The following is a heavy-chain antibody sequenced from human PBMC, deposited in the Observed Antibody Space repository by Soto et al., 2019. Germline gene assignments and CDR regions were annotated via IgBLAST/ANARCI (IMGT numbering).Heavy chain of an antibody. V-gene: IGHV3-23*01. CDR2: ISGSGGST. CDR1: GFTFSSYA. Sequence: EVQLLESGGGLVQPGGSLRLSCAASGFTFSSYAMSWVRQAPGKGLEWVSAISGSGGSTYYADSVKGRFTISRDNSKNTLYLQMNSLRAEDTAVYYCATPPAYCSGGSCVSYYFDYWGQGTLVTVSS. D-gene: IGHD2-15*01. CDR3: ATPPAYCSGGSCVSYYFDY. J-gene: IGHJ4*02.